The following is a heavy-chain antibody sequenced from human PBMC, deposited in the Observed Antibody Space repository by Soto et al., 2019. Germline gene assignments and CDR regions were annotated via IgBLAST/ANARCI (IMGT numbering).Heavy chain of an antibody. V-gene: IGHV1-18*01. CDR1: GYTFTSYG. D-gene: IGHD3-22*01. Sequence: GASVKVSCKASGYTFTSYGINWVRQAPGQGLEWLGWISPYNDDTKYAQKLRGRVAMTTDTSSRTAYMALRSLSSDDTAVYFCARGGYYDSSGSRNYHYYGMDVWGQGTTVTVSS. CDR2: ISPYNDDT. J-gene: IGHJ6*02. CDR3: ARGGYYDSSGSRNYHYYGMDV.